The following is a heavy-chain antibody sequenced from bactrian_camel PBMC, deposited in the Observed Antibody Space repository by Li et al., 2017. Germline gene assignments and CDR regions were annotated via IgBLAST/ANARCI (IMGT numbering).Heavy chain of an antibody. CDR3: AVDPSGRARSSGVLSPGEYSR. CDR1: TYGYSEEF. J-gene: IGHJ4*01. CDR2: IYGGITT. Sequence: HVQLVESGGGSVQAGGSLTLSCAASTYGYSEEFMGWFRQAPGKAREGVAAIYGGITTYYSDSVKGRFTISHDNAENTLILQMNSLKSEDTAMYYCAVDPSGRARSSGVLSPGEYSRWGQGTQVTV. D-gene: IGHD2*01. V-gene: IGHV3S1*01.